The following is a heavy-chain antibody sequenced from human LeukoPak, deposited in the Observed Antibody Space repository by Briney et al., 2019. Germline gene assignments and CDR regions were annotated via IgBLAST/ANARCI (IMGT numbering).Heavy chain of an antibody. CDR3: TSDPLIRGGVDY. V-gene: IGHV3-15*01. J-gene: IGHJ4*02. Sequence: GESLRLSCAASGFSFSLAWMSWVRQPPGKGLEWVGRIKSKTDGETADYGAPVEGRFTISREDSTNKLYLKMSRLRTEDTAVYSRTSDPLIRGGVDYWGQGTLVTVSS. CDR2: IKSKTDGETA. D-gene: IGHD3-10*01. CDR1: GFSFSLAW.